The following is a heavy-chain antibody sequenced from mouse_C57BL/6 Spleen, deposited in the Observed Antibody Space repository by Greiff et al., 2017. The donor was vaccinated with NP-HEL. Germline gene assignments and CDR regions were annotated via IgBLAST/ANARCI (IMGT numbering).Heavy chain of an antibody. CDR1: GFSLTSYG. J-gene: IGHJ4*01. CDR3: ASHYGSSPFHAMDY. V-gene: IGHV2-2*01. CDR2: IWSGGST. Sequence: QVQLKESGPGLVQPSQSLSITCTVSGFSLTSYGVHWVRQSPGKGLEWLGVIWSGGSTDYNAAFISRLSISKDNSKSQVFFKMNSLQADDTAIYSCASHYGSSPFHAMDYWGQGTSVTVSS. D-gene: IGHD1-1*01.